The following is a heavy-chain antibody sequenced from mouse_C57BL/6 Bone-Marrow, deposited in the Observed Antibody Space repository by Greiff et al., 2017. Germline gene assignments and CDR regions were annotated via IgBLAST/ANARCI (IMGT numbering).Heavy chain of an antibody. CDR1: GYTFTSYG. Sequence: VQLQQSGAELARPGASVKLSCKASGYTFTSYGISWVKQRTGQGLEWIGEIYPRSGNTYYNQKFKGKATLTADKSSSTAYMQLRSLTSEDSAVCVSARTYYDYDFSMDYWGQGTSVTVSS. CDR3: ARTYYDYDFSMDY. V-gene: IGHV1-81*01. J-gene: IGHJ4*01. CDR2: IYPRSGNT. D-gene: IGHD2-4*01.